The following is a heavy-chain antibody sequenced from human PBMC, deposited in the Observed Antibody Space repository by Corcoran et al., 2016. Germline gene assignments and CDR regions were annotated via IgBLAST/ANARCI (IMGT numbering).Heavy chain of an antibody. CDR2: ISAYNGNT. D-gene: IGHD7-27*01. CDR3: ARVTGEGLPEYYYYYYGMDV. Sequence: QVQLVQSGAEVKKPGASVKVSCKASGYTFTSYGISWVRQAPGQGLEWMGWISAYNGNTNYAQKLQGRVTMTTDTSTSTAYMELRSLRSDDTAVYYWARVTGEGLPEYYYYYYGMDVWGQGTTVTVSS. V-gene: IGHV1-18*01. CDR1: GYTFTSYG. J-gene: IGHJ6*02.